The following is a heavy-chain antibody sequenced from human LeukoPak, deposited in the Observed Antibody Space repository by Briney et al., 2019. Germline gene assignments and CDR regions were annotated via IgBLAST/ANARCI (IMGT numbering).Heavy chain of an antibody. V-gene: IGHV4-39*01. D-gene: IGHD2-2*01. CDR2: IYYSGST. Sequence: SETLSLTCAVYGGSFSGYYWGWIRQPSGKGLEWIGSIYYSGSTYYNPSLKSRVTISVDTSKNQFSLKLSSVTAADTAVYYCARLRSTPIYYYCMDVWGKGTTVTISS. CDR3: ARLRSTPIYYYCMDV. CDR1: GGSFSGYY. J-gene: IGHJ6*03.